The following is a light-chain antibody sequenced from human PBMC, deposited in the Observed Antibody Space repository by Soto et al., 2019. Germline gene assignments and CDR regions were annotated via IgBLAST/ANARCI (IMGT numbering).Light chain of an antibody. CDR1: SSNTGSNY. Sequence: QSVLTQPPSASGTPGQRVTISCSGSSSNTGSNYVYWYQQLPGTAPKLLIYRNNQLPSGVPDRFSGSKSGTSASLDISGLRSEDEADYYCAAWDDSLSGVVFGGGTKLTVL. V-gene: IGLV1-47*01. CDR3: AAWDDSLSGVV. CDR2: RNN. J-gene: IGLJ2*01.